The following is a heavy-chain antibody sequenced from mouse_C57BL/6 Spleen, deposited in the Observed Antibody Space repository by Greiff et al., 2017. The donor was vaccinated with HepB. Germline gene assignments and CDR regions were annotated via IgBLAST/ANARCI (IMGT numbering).Heavy chain of an antibody. D-gene: IGHD1-1*01. V-gene: IGHV5-9-1*02. Sequence: EVQLVESGEGLVKPGGSLKLSCAASGFTFSSYAMSWVRQTPEKRLEWVAYISSGGDYIYYADTVKGRFTISRDNARNTLYLQMSSLKSEDTAMYDCTRAAFYYYGSSYAMDYWGQGTSVTVSS. CDR2: ISSGGDYI. CDR3: TRAAFYYYGSSYAMDY. J-gene: IGHJ4*01. CDR1: GFTFSSYA.